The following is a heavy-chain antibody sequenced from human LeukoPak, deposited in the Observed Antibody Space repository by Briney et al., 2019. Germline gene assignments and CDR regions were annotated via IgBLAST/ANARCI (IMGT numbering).Heavy chain of an antibody. V-gene: IGHV4-39*01. J-gene: IGHJ4*02. CDR3: ARASSSWYYFDY. CDR2: IYYSGST. D-gene: IGHD6-13*01. Sequence: SETLSLTCTVSGGSISSSSYYWGWIRQPPGKGLEWIGSIYYSGSTYYNPSLKSRVTISVDTSKNQFSLKLSSVTAADTAVYYCARASSSWYYFDYWGQGTLVTVSS. CDR1: GGSISSSSYY.